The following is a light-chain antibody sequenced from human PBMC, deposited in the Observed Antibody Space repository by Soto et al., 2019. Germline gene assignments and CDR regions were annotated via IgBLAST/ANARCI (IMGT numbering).Light chain of an antibody. V-gene: IGLV2-11*01. CDR1: SGDVGAYDR. CDR3: SSYTSSSTRV. Sequence: QSALTQPRSVSGSPGQSVTISCTGTSGDVGAYDRVSWYQHHPTKAPKLIIYDVTNRPSGVPYRFSGSKSGSTASLTISGLQAEDEADYYCSSYTSSSTRVFGTGTKVTVL. CDR2: DVT. J-gene: IGLJ1*01.